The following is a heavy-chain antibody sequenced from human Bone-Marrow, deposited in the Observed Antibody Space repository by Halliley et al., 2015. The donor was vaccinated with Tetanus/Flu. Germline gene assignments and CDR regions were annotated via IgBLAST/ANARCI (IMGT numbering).Heavy chain of an antibody. Sequence: WIGYTYFSGITYYNPSLESRVSISVDTSKTQFSLKLTSMTAADTAVYYCAMGTSGYGDYFDNWGLGTLVTVSS. J-gene: IGHJ4*02. CDR2: TYFSGIT. CDR3: AMGTSGYGDYFDN. D-gene: IGHD5-12*01. V-gene: IGHV4-31*02.